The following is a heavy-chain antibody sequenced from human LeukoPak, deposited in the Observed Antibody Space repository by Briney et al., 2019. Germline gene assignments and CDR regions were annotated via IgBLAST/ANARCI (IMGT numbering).Heavy chain of an antibody. CDR3: ARATYYDFWSGHPFDY. D-gene: IGHD3-3*01. V-gene: IGHV3-48*04. J-gene: IGHJ4*02. CDR1: GFTFSSYW. Sequence: GGSLRLSCAASGFTFSSYWMHWVRQAPGKGLEWVSYISSSGSTIYYADSVKGRFTISRDNAKNSLYLQMNSLRAEDTAVYYCARATYYDFWSGHPFDYWGQGTLVTVSS. CDR2: ISSSGSTI.